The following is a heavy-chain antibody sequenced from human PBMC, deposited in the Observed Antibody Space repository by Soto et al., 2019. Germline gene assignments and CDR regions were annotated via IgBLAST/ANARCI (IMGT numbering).Heavy chain of an antibody. V-gene: IGHV1-8*01. Sequence: ASVKVSCKASGYTFTSYDINWVRKATGQGLEWMGWMNPNSGNTGYAQKFQGRVTMTRNTSISTAYMELSSLRSEDTAVYYCARGLEWLLSPKGGYYYYYYMDVWGKGTTVTVSS. D-gene: IGHD3-3*01. CDR3: ARGLEWLLSPKGGYYYYYYMDV. J-gene: IGHJ6*03. CDR2: MNPNSGNT. CDR1: GYTFTSYD.